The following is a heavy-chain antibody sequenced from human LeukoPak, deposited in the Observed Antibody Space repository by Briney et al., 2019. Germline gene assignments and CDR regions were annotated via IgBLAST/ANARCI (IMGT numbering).Heavy chain of an antibody. J-gene: IGHJ4*02. Sequence: PSETLSLTCTVSGGSISSYYWSWIRQPAGKGLEWIGRIYSSGSTNYNPSLKSRVTVSVDTPKNQFSLKLSSVTAADTAVYYCARGRQAETGTQYFDYWGQGTLVTVSS. CDR3: ARGRQAETGTQYFDY. V-gene: IGHV4-4*07. CDR2: IYSSGST. CDR1: GGSISSYY. D-gene: IGHD6-13*01.